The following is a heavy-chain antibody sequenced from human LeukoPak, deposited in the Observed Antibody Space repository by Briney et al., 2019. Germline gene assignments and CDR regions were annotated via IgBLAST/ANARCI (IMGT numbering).Heavy chain of an antibody. D-gene: IGHD2-2*01. Sequence: ASVKVSCKASGGTFSSYAISWVRQAPGQGLEWMGGIIPIFGTANYAQKFQGRVTITADESTSTTYMELSSLRPEDTAVYYCARDSGSGYCSSTSCYAFDIWGQGTMVTVSS. CDR2: IIPIFGTA. CDR3: ARDSGSGYCSSTSCYAFDI. J-gene: IGHJ3*02. CDR1: GGTFSSYA. V-gene: IGHV1-69*13.